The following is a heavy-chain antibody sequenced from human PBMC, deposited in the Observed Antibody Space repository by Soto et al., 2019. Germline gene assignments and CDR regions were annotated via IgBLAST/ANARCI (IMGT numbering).Heavy chain of an antibody. CDR3: ARVQWFGMDGRY. CDR1: GGSFSGYY. J-gene: IGHJ4*02. V-gene: IGHV4-34*02. CDR2: INHSGST. D-gene: IGHD3-10*01. Sequence: QVQLQQWGAGLLKPSETLSLTCAVYGGSFSGYYWSWIRQPPGKGLEWIGEINHSGSTIYNPSLESRVTIXVXXSKSQFSLKLSYVTAADTAVYYCARVQWFGMDGRYWGQGTLVTVSS.